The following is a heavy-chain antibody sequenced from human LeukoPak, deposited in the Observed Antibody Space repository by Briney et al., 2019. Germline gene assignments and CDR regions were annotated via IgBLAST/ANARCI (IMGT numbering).Heavy chain of an antibody. Sequence: GGSLRLSCAASEFSVGSKYMTWVRQAPGKGLEWVSLIYSGGSTYYADSVKGRFTISRDNSKNTLYLQMNSLRAEDTAVYYCARDLRRGYNFQEFDYWGQGTLVTVSS. CDR2: IYSGGST. CDR1: EFSVGSKY. CDR3: ARDLRRGYNFQEFDY. D-gene: IGHD5-24*01. J-gene: IGHJ4*02. V-gene: IGHV3-66*01.